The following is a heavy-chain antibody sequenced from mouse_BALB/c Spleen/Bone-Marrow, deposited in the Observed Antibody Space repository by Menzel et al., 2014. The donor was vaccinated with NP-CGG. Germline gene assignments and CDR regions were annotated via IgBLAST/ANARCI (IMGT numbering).Heavy chain of an antibody. V-gene: IGHV1S81*02. CDR2: INPSNGGT. Sequence: VQLQQSGAELVKPGASVKLSCKASGYTFTGYYMYWVKQRPGQGIEWFGEINPSNGGTNFNEKFKNKATLTVDKSSSTAYMQLSSLTSEDSAVYYCSRGRRDALDYWGQGTSVTVSS. CDR1: GYTFTGYY. CDR3: SRGRRDALDY. J-gene: IGHJ4*01.